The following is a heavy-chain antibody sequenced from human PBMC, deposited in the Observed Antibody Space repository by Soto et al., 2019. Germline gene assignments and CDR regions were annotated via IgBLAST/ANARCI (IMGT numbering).Heavy chain of an antibody. CDR1: GGSISSGNHF. J-gene: IGHJ3*02. D-gene: IGHD1-1*01. CDR2: IHYTGSA. CDR3: AREVISATDTDAFDI. Sequence: QVQLQESGPGLVKPSQTLSLTCTVSGGSISSGNHFWSWVRQHPGKGLEWVGYIHYTGSAHDNPSGKSRITISVDTSRNQFPLELSSVTAADAALYYCAREVISATDTDAFDIWGQGTMVTVSS. V-gene: IGHV4-31*03.